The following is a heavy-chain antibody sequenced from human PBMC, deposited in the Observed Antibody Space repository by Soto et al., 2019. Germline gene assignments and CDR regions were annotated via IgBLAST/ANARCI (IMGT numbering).Heavy chain of an antibody. CDR1: GGSFSGYY. D-gene: IGHD1-26*01. J-gene: IGHJ4*02. Sequence: TSETLSLTCAVYGGSFSGYYWSWIRQPPGKGLEWIGEINHSGSTYYNPSLKSRVTISVDTSKNQFSLKLSSVTAADTAVYYCAREGGSHALDYWGQGTLVTVSS. CDR3: AREGGSHALDY. V-gene: IGHV4-34*01. CDR2: INHSGST.